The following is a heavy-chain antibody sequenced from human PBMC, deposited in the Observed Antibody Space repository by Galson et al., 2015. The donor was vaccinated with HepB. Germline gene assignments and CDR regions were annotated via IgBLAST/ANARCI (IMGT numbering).Heavy chain of an antibody. D-gene: IGHD1-1*01. CDR3: ARESRGNSFTFDY. J-gene: IGHJ4*02. Sequence: SLRLSCAVSGFTFSDYYMIWIRQAPGKGLEWLSYITNSGRSTSYADSVKGRFTISRDNAKNSLYLEMNSLRAEDTAVYYRARESRGNSFTFDYWGQGTLVTVSS. CDR2: ITNSGRST. CDR1: GFTFSDYY. V-gene: IGHV3-11*01.